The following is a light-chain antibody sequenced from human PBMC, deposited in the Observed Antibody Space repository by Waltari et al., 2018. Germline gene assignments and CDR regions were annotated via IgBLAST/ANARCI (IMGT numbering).Light chain of an antibody. V-gene: IGLV1-51*02. J-gene: IGLJ7*01. CDR3: GTWDSSLSGAV. Sequence: QSVLTQPPSVSAAPGQRVTISCSGGSSNIGNNYVSWYRQFPGTAPKLLIYENTCRPSGIPGRFPGSKSGTSATLDITGLQAGDEADYYCGTWDSSLSGAVFGGGTHLTVL. CDR2: ENT. CDR1: SSNIGNNY.